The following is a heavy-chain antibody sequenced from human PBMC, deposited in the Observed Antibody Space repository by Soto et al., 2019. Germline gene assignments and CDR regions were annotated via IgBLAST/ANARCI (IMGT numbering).Heavy chain of an antibody. CDR1: GFTFSDYY. CDR2: ISPTGDTI. CDR3: VREGSAWSRGY. V-gene: IGHV3-11*01. Sequence: GGSLRLSCATSGFTFSDYYMSWIRQAPGKGLEWVSYISPTGDTIYYADSVKGRVTVSRDNAKNSLYLEMNSLRAGDTAVYYCVREGSAWSRGYWGQGTMVTVPQ. D-gene: IGHD6-19*01. J-gene: IGHJ4*02.